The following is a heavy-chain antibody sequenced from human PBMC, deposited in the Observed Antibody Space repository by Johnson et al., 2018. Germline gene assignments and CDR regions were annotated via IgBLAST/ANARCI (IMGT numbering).Heavy chain of an antibody. J-gene: IGHJ1*01. D-gene: IGHD3-3*01. CDR1: GFTFDDYA. Sequence: EVQLVESGGGLVQPGRSLRLSCAASGFTFDDYAMHWVRQAPGKGLEWVSGISWNRGSIGYADSVKGRFPISRNNAKNSLYLEMNSLRAEDTALYYCAKAPVGWLGEGAEYFQHWGQGTLVTVSS. V-gene: IGHV3-9*01. CDR2: ISWNRGSI. CDR3: AKAPVGWLGEGAEYFQH.